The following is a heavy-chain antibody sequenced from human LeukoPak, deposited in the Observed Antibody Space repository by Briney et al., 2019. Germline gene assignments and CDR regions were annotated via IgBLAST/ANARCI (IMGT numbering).Heavy chain of an antibody. CDR3: ARLSKGRFFDYIFDY. CDR2: IYYSGST. D-gene: IGHD3-9*01. J-gene: IGHJ4*02. V-gene: IGHV4-39*01. Sequence: SESLSLTCTVSGGSVSSSTYYWGWIRQPPRKGLEWIANIYYSGSTYSKPSLTSRVSMSVDTSNNPFSLKMHSVTAADTAVYYCARLSKGRFFDYIFDYWGQGTLVTVSS. CDR1: GGSVSSSTYY.